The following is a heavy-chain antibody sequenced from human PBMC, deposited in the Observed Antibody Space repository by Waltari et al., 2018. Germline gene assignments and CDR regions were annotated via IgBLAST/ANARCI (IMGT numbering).Heavy chain of an antibody. D-gene: IGHD3-3*01. CDR1: GGSFSGYY. V-gene: IGHV4-34*01. CDR3: AVNYDFWSGYWTSLDY. Sequence: QVQLQQWGAGLLKPSETLSLTCAVYGGSFSGYYWSWIRQPPGKGLEWIGENNHSGSTNYNPSLKSRVTISVDTSKNQFSLKLSSVTAADTAVYYCAVNYDFWSGYWTSLDYWGQGTLVTVSS. CDR2: NNHSGST. J-gene: IGHJ4*02.